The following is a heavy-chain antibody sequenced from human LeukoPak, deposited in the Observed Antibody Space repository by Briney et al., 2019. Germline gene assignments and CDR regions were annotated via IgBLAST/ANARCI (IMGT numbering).Heavy chain of an antibody. J-gene: IGHJ4*02. CDR3: ARDGYSYGPAY. CDR1: GFTVSSNY. V-gene: IGHV3-53*01. CDR2: IYSGGST. D-gene: IGHD5-18*01. Sequence: GRSLRLSCAASGFTVSSNYMSWVRQAPGKGLEWVSVIYSGGSTYYADSVKGRFTISRDNSKNTLYLQMNSLRAEDTAVYYCARDGYSYGPAYWGQGTLVTVSS.